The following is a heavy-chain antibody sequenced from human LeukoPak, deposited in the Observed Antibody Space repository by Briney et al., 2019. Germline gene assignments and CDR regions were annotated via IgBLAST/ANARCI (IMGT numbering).Heavy chain of an antibody. J-gene: IGHJ4*02. CDR3: AKPSGSGVDY. V-gene: IGHV3-30*02. CDR1: GFTVSSNY. D-gene: IGHD1-26*01. CDR2: IRSDGYHT. Sequence: GGSLRLSCAASGFTVSSNYMSWVRQAPGKGLEWVAFIRSDGYHTYYTDSVKGRFIITRDNFKNTLYLQMNSLRLEDMAVYYCAKPSGSGVDYWGRGTRVTVSS.